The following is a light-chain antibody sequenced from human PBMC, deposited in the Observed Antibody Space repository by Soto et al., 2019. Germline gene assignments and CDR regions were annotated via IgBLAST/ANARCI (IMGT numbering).Light chain of an antibody. J-gene: IGLJ1*01. CDR2: SNN. V-gene: IGLV1-44*01. Sequence: QSVLTQPPSASGTPGQRVTISCSGSSSNIGSNIVNWYQQLPGTAPKLLIYSNNQRPSGVPDRFSGSKSGTSASLAISGLQSEDEADYYCAAWDDSRYVFGTGTKLTVL. CDR3: AAWDDSRYV. CDR1: SSNIGSNI.